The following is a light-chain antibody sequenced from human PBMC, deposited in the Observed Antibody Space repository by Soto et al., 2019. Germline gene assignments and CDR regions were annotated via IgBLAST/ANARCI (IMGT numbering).Light chain of an antibody. J-gene: IGKJ4*01. V-gene: IGKV1-13*02. CDR2: DAS. Sequence: AIQFTQSPSSLSSSVRDRFTITCRASQGIGSALAWYQQKPGKAPKLLIYDASSLESGVPSRFSGSGSGTDFTLTISSLQPEDFATYYCQQFNVFGGGTKVDIK. CDR3: QQFNV. CDR1: QGIGSA.